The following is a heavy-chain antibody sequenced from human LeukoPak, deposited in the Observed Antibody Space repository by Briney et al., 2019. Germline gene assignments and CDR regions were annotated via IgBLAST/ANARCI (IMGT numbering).Heavy chain of an antibody. J-gene: IGHJ4*02. CDR3: AKDDDSSGYYPDY. CDR2: IRFDGSNK. V-gene: IGHV3-30*02. Sequence: GGSLRLSWAASGFTFSSYGMHWVRQAPGRGLEWVAFIRFDGSNKYYADSVKGRFAISRDNAKNTLYLQMNSLRAGDTAVYYCAKDDDSSGYYPDYWGQGTLVTVSS. D-gene: IGHD3-22*01. CDR1: GFTFSSYG.